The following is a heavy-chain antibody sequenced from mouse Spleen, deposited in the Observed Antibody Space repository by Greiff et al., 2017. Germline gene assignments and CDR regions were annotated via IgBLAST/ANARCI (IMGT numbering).Heavy chain of an antibody. CDR1: GYAFTNYL. D-gene: IGHD2-14*01. J-gene: IGHJ4*01. V-gene: IGHV1-54*01. CDR3: ARDYRYENDYAMDY. Sequence: QVQLQQSGAELVRPGTSVKVSCKASGYAFTNYLIEWVKQRPGQGLEWIGVINPGSGGTNYNEKFKGKATLTADKSSSTAYMQLSSLTSEDSAVYFCARDYRYENDYAMDYWGQGTSVTVSS. CDR2: INPGSGGT.